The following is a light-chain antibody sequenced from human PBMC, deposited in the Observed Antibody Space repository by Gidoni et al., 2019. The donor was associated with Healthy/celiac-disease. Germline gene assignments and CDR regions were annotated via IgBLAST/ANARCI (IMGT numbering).Light chain of an antibody. CDR2: QDS. Sequence: YELTQPPSVSVSPGQTASITCSGDKLGDKYACWYQQKPGQSPVLVIYQDSKRPSGIPERFSGSNSGNTATLTISGTQAMDEADYYCQAWDSSTGVFGGGTKLTVL. CDR3: QAWDSSTGV. CDR1: KLGDKY. J-gene: IGLJ3*02. V-gene: IGLV3-1*01.